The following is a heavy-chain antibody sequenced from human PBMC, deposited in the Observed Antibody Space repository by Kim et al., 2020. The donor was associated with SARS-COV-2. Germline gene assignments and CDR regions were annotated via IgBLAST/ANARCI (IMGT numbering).Heavy chain of an antibody. V-gene: IGHV3-15*01. D-gene: IGHD3-10*01. Sequence: DYAAPVTGRFSISRDDSKDTLYLRMNNLKAEDTGVYYCAGIGGSGTYPLDYWGQGTLVTVSS. J-gene: IGHJ4*02. CDR3: AGIGGSGTYPLDY.